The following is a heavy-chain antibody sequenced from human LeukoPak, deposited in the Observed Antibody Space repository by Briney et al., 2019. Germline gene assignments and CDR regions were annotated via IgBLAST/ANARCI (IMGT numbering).Heavy chain of an antibody. CDR2: ISYDGNNE. J-gene: IGHJ4*02. CDR1: GFTFGAYA. D-gene: IGHD4-23*01. V-gene: IGHV3-30*04. Sequence: PGGSLRLSCAASGFTFGAYAMHWVRQSPGKGLERVALISYDGNNEWYADSVKGRFTVSRDNSKNTLYLQMNSLRVEDTAVYYCARGHPHGWELYLDYWGQGTLVTVSS. CDR3: ARGHPHGWELYLDY.